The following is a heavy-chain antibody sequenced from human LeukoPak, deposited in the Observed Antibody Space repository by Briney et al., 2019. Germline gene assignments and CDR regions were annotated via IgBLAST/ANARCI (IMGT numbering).Heavy chain of an antibody. V-gene: IGHV3-7*03. J-gene: IGHJ4*02. CDR2: IKQDGSEK. D-gene: IGHD2-21*02. CDR1: GFTFSSYW. Sequence: PGGSLRLSCAASGFTFSSYWMSWARQAPGKGLEWVANIKQDGSEKYYVDSVKGRFTISRDNAKNSLYLQMNSLRAEDTAVYYCARANCGGDCYLFDYWGQGTLVTVYS. CDR3: ARANCGGDCYLFDY.